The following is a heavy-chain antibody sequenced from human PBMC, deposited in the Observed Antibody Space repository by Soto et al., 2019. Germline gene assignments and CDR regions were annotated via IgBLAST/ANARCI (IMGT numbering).Heavy chain of an antibody. D-gene: IGHD2-2*01. J-gene: IGHJ6*02. Sequence: SETLSLTCPVSGFSVSSNSYSWGWIRQSPGKGLEWIGTIYSSENTYYNPSLLSRVTISVDTSKNEFSLRLSSVTAADTAVYYWAIFIVYCVSTNGHGFYGMDVWGQGPTVTVSS. V-gene: IGHV4-39*01. CDR1: GFSVSSNSYS. CDR2: IYSSENT. CDR3: AIFIVYCVSTNGHGFYGMDV.